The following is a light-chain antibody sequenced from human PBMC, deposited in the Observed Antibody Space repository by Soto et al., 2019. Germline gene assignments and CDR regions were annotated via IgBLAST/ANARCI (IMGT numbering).Light chain of an antibody. J-gene: IGLJ1*01. V-gene: IGLV1-40*01. CDR3: QSFDSRRVYV. CDR1: SSNIGTGYD. Sequence: QSVLTQPPSVSGAPGQRVTISCTGSSSNIGTGYDVHWYQQLPGTAPKLLIYRNNNRPSGVPDRFSGSKSGTSASLAISGLQAEDEADYYCQSFDSRRVYVFGTGTKVTVL. CDR2: RNN.